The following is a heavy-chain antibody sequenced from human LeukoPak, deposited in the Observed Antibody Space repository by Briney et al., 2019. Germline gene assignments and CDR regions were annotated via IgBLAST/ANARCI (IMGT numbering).Heavy chain of an antibody. CDR1: GFTFSTYA. CDR2: ISYDGNNE. D-gene: IGHD2/OR15-2a*01. V-gene: IGHV3-30-3*01. CDR3: AREYYEGAFDI. Sequence: GGSLRLSCAASGFTFSTYAMHWVRQAPGKGLEWVAAISYDGNNEYYADSVKGRFTISRDNSKNTLYLQVNSLRAEDTAVYYCAREYYEGAFDIWGQGTMVTVSS. J-gene: IGHJ3*02.